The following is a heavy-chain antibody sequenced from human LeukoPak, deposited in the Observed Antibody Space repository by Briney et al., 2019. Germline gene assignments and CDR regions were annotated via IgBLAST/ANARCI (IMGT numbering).Heavy chain of an antibody. CDR3: ARHGTSGIYRRPFDI. J-gene: IGHJ3*02. D-gene: IGHD1-26*01. CDR2: IYDSGST. V-gene: IGHV4-59*08. Sequence: SETLSLTCTVSGGXMSSYYWSWIRQPPGKGLEWIGYIYDSGSTNYNPSLKSRVTISVDTSNNQFSLKLNSVTAADTAVYYCARHGTSGIYRRPFDIWGQGTIVTVSS. CDR1: GGXMSSYY.